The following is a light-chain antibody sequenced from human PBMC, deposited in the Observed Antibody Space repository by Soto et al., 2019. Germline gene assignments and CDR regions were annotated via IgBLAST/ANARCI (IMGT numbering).Light chain of an antibody. CDR2: AAS. CDR3: QQYNSYLWT. V-gene: IGKV1-9*01. CDR1: QGISSR. J-gene: IGKJ1*01. Sequence: DIQLTQSPSFLSASVGDRVTITCRASQGISSRLAWYQQNPGKAPKLLIYAASTLQSGVPSRFSGSGSGTEFTLTISSLQPDDFATYYCQQYNSYLWTFGQGTKVEIK.